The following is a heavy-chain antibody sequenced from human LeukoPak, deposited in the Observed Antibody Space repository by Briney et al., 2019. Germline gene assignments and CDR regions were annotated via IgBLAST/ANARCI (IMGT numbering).Heavy chain of an antibody. Sequence: SVKVSCKASGGTFSSYAISWVRQAPGQGLEWIGRIIPSLDVANYAQKFQGRVTMTRDTSTSTVYMELSSLRSEDTAVYYCARESRDGYNFDYWGQGTLVTVSS. V-gene: IGHV1-69*04. J-gene: IGHJ4*02. D-gene: IGHD5-24*01. CDR3: ARESRDGYNFDY. CDR1: GGTFSSYA. CDR2: IIPSLDVA.